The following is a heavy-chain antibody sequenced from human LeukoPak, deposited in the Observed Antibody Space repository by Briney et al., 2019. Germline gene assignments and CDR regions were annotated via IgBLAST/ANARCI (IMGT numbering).Heavy chain of an antibody. CDR3: VLYGDYIAGGHDY. Sequence: PSETLSLTCTVSGGSISSGSYYWSWIRQPAGKGLEWIGRIYTSGSTYYNPSLKSRVTISVDTSKNQFSLQLSSVTAADTAVYYCVLYGDYIAGGHDYWGQGTLVTVSS. D-gene: IGHD4-17*01. V-gene: IGHV4-61*02. J-gene: IGHJ4*02. CDR1: GGSISSGSYY. CDR2: IYTSGST.